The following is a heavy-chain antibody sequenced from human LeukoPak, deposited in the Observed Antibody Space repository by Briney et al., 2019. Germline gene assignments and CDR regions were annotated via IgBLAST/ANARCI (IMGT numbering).Heavy chain of an antibody. Sequence: PSETLSLTCTVSGGSISSSSYYWGWIRQPPGKGLEWIGSIYYSGSTYYNPSLKSRVTISVDTSKNQFSLKLSSVTAADTAVYYCARDAKDFWSGYYLNYYYYYMDVWGKGTTVTVSS. V-gene: IGHV4-39*07. CDR3: ARDAKDFWSGYYLNYYYYYMDV. J-gene: IGHJ6*03. D-gene: IGHD3-3*01. CDR1: GGSISSSSYY. CDR2: IYYSGST.